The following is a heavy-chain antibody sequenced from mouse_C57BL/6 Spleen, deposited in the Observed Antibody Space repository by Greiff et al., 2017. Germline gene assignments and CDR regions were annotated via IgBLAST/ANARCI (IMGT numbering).Heavy chain of an antibody. J-gene: IGHJ4*01. CDR1: GYAFSSYW. CDR3: ARSPHYYGSSYDYAMDY. Sequence: VQLQQSGAELVKPGASVKISCKASGYAFSSYWMNWVKQRPGKGLEWIGQIYPGDGDTNYNGKFKGKATLTADKSSSTAYMQLSSLTSEDSAVYFCARSPHYYGSSYDYAMDYWGQGTSVTVSS. V-gene: IGHV1-80*01. D-gene: IGHD1-1*01. CDR2: IYPGDGDT.